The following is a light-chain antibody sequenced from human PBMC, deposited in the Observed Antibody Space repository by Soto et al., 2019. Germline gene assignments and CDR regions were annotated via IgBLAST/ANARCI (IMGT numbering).Light chain of an antibody. CDR1: EDIGSW. CDR3: LQAYSFPLS. CDR2: AAS. J-gene: IGKJ5*01. Sequence: DIQMTQSPSSASESVGDRVTITCRASEDIGSWLAWYQQKPGKAPELLIYAASILQTGVPSRFSGSGSGTAFTLTISTLQPEDFADYYCLQAYSFPLSFGQGTRL. V-gene: IGKV1-12*01.